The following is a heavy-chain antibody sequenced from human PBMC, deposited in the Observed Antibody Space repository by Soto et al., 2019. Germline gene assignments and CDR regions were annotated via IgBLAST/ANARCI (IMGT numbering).Heavy chain of an antibody. J-gene: IGHJ4*02. CDR3: ARGYSSGWYIGYYFDY. D-gene: IGHD6-19*01. CDR2: ISSSSSYI. CDR1: GFTFSSYS. Sequence: GGSLRLSCAASGFTFSSYSMNWVRQAPGKGLGWVSSISSSSSYIYYADSVKGRFTISRDNAKNSLYLQMNSLRAEDTAVYYCARGYSSGWYIGYYFDYWGQGTLVTVSS. V-gene: IGHV3-21*01.